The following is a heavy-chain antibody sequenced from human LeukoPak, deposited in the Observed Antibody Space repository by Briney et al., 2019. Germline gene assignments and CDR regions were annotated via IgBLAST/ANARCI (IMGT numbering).Heavy chain of an antibody. Sequence: ASVKVSCKVSGYTLTELSMHCVRQAPGKGLEWMGGFDPEDGETIYAQKFQGRVTMTEDTSTDTAYMELSSLRSEDTAVYYCATGYGPMAQGVIIYYWGQGTLVTISS. J-gene: IGHJ4*02. D-gene: IGHD3-10*01. CDR1: GYTLTELS. CDR2: FDPEDGET. V-gene: IGHV1-24*01. CDR3: ATGYGPMAQGVIIYY.